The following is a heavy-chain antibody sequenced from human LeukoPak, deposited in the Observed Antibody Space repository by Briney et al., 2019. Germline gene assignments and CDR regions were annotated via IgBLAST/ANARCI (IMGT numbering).Heavy chain of an antibody. D-gene: IGHD3-3*01. J-gene: IGHJ4*02. Sequence: GSLRLSCAASGFTFSSYAMSWVRQAPGKGLEWVSSISVSGDNTFYADSVKGRFTISRDNSKNTLFLQMHRLRAEDTALYYCAKDRGPYNDFWSGYYTHQVRGFFFDYWGQGTLVPVSS. CDR2: ISVSGDNT. CDR1: GFTFSSYA. V-gene: IGHV3-23*01. CDR3: AKDRGPYNDFWSGYYTHQVRGFFFDY.